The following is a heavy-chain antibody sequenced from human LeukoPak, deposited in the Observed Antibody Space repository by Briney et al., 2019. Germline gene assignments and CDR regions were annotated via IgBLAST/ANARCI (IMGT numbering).Heavy chain of an antibody. Sequence: SETLSLTCTVSGGSISSSSYFWGWIRQPPGKGLEWIGSIYYSGSTYYNPSLKSRVTISVDTSKNHFSLKLSSVTAADTAVYYCARRPRYCSSTTCYYADYWGQGTLVTVSS. D-gene: IGHD2-2*01. CDR1: GGSISSSSYF. V-gene: IGHV4-39*02. CDR3: ARRPRYCSSTTCYYADY. CDR2: IYYSGST. J-gene: IGHJ4*02.